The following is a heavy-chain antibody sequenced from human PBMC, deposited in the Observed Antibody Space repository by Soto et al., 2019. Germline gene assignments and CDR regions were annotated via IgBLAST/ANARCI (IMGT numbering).Heavy chain of an antibody. CDR3: AVKGIVGDAFDI. D-gene: IGHD1-26*01. J-gene: IGHJ3*02. CDR1: VGAIRSCGYS. CDR2: IYHSGST. V-gene: IGHV4-30-2*01. Sequence: PSEPLSLPWAVSVGAIRSCGYSWSWIRQPPGKGLEWIGYIYHSGSTYYNPSLKSRVTISVDRSKNQFSLKLSSVTAADTAVYYCAVKGIVGDAFDIWGQRTMVP.